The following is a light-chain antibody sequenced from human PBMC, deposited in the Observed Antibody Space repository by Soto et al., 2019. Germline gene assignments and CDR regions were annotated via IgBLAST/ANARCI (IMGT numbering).Light chain of an antibody. Sequence: QSALTQPPSVSGAPGQRVTISCTGSSSNIGAGYDVHWYQQLPGTAPKLLIFGNTNRPSGVPDRFSGSKSGTSASLAITGLQADDEADYYCQSSDSSLSGWVFGGGTQLTVL. J-gene: IGLJ3*02. CDR2: GNT. V-gene: IGLV1-40*01. CDR3: QSSDSSLSGWV. CDR1: SSNIGAGYD.